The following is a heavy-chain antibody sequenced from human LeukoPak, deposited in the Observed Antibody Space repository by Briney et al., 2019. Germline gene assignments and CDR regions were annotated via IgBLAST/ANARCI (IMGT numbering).Heavy chain of an antibody. J-gene: IGHJ4*02. CDR2: ISWNSGSI. D-gene: IGHD6-13*01. CDR1: GFTFDDYA. Sequence: GGPLRLSCAASGFTFDDYAMHWVRQAPGKGLEWVSGISWNSGSIGYADSVKGRFTISRDNAKNSLYLQMNSLRAEDTALYYCAKETSSSLLDWGQGTLVTVSS. CDR3: AKETSSSLLD. V-gene: IGHV3-9*01.